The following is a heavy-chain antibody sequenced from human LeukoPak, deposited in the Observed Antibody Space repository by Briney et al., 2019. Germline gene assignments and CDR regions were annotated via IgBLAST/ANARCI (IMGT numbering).Heavy chain of an antibody. Sequence: GGSLRLSCTYSGFTSRFLGMSWIRQAPGKGLEWVSGTSGSGGSEYYADSVRGRFTISRDTSKNVLFLQMNSLRVEDTALYYCAKAVTDHQDLDAFVFWVQATVVSVSP. CDR3: AKAVTDHQDLDAFVF. D-gene: IGHD5-18*01. CDR1: GFTSRFLG. J-gene: IGHJ3*01. V-gene: IGHV3-23*01. CDR2: TSGSGGSE.